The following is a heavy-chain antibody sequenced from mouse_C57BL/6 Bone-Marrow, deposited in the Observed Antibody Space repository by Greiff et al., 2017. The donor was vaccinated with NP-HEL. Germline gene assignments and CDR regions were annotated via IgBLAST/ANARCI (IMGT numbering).Heavy chain of an antibody. CDR3: TPRGYYGSSSYYAMDY. D-gene: IGHD1-1*01. CDR1: GFNIKDDY. Sequence: EVQLQQSGAELVRPGASVKLSCTASGFNIKDDYMHWVKQRPEQGLEWIGWIDPENGDTEYASKFQGKATITADTSSNTAYLQLSSLTSEDTAVYYCTPRGYYGSSSYYAMDYWGQGTSVTVSS. V-gene: IGHV14-4*01. CDR2: IDPENGDT. J-gene: IGHJ4*01.